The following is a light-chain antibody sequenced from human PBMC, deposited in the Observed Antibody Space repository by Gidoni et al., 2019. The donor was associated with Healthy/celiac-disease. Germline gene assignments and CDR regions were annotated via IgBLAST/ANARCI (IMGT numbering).Light chain of an antibody. CDR1: QNVSSSY. Sequence: IVLTHSPGTLSLSPGERATLSCRASQNVSSSYLAWYQQKPGQAPRLLIYGASSRATGIPDRCSGSGSGTDFTLTISRLEPEDFAVYYCQQYGSSSYTFGQGTKLEIK. V-gene: IGKV3-20*01. CDR3: QQYGSSSYT. J-gene: IGKJ2*01. CDR2: GAS.